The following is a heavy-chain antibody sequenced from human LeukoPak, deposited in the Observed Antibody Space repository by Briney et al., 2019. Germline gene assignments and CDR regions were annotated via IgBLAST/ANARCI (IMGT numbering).Heavy chain of an antibody. Sequence: GGSLRLSCAASGFTFSNYWMHWVRQAPGKGLVWVSRINRDGSSTDYLDSVKGRFTISRDNARNTLYLQMNSLRAEYTAVYYCARVPYVFDLWGQGTMVTVSS. CDR2: INRDGSST. V-gene: IGHV3-74*01. CDR3: ARVPYVFDL. J-gene: IGHJ3*01. CDR1: GFTFSNYW.